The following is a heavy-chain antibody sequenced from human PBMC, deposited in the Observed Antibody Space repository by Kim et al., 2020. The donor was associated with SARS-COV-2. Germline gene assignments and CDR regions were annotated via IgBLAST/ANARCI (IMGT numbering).Heavy chain of an antibody. J-gene: IGHJ3*02. V-gene: IGHV1-46*01. Sequence: ASVKVSCKASGYTFTSYYMHWVRQAPGQGLEWMGIINPSGGSTSYAQKFQGRVTMTRDTSTSTVYMELSSLRSEDTAVYYCARDPHPYSYGYDAFDIWGQGTMVTVSS. D-gene: IGHD5-18*01. CDR2: INPSGGST. CDR3: ARDPHPYSYGYDAFDI. CDR1: GYTFTSYY.